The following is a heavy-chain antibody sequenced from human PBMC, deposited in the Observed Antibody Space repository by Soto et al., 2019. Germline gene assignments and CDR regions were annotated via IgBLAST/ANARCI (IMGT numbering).Heavy chain of an antibody. CDR2: IWYDGSNK. CDR1: GFTFSSYG. CDR3: ASDSSGGASFDY. D-gene: IGHD6-25*01. V-gene: IGHV3-33*01. Sequence: ESGGGVVQPGRSLRLSCAASGFTFSSYGMHWVRQAPGKGLEWVAVIWYDGSNKYYADSVKGRFTISRDNSKNTLYLQMNSLRAEDTAVYYCASDSSGGASFDYWGQGTLFTVSS. J-gene: IGHJ4*02.